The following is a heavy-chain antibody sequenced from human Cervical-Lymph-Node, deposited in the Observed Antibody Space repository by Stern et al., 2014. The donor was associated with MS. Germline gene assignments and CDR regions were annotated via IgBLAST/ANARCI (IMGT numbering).Heavy chain of an antibody. CDR1: GGSFSSYY. CDR2: INYSGST. D-gene: IGHD4-17*01. Sequence: QVQLQQWGAGLLKPSETLSLTCAVYGGSFSSYYWSWIRQPPGKGLEWIGEINYSGSTNYNPSLKSRVTISVDTSKSQFSLKLTSVSAADTAVYYCARSPNDYDDPHWGQGSLVTVSS. CDR3: ARSPNDYDDPH. J-gene: IGHJ4*02. V-gene: IGHV4-34*01.